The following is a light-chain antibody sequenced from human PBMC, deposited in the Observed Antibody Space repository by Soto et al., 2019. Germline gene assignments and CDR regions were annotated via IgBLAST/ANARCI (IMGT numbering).Light chain of an antibody. Sequence: DIHMTQSPSSVSASVGDRVTITCRASQSISSWLAWYQQKPGKAPKLLIYDASSLESGVPSRLSGSGSGTEFTLTISSMKPDDFATYYCQQYNSYRTFGQGTKVDIK. V-gene: IGKV1-5*01. CDR1: QSISSW. CDR3: QQYNSYRT. J-gene: IGKJ1*01. CDR2: DAS.